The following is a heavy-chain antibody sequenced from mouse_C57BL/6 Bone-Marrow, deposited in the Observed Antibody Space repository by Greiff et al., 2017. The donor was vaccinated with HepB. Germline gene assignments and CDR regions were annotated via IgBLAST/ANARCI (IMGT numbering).Heavy chain of an antibody. D-gene: IGHD1-1*01. Sequence: EVQRVESGPGLVKPSQSLSLTCSVTGYSITSGYYWNWIRQFPGNKLEWMGYISYDGSNNYNPSLKNRISITRDTSKNQFFLKLNSVTTEDTATYYCARAYYYGSSYWYFDVWGTGTTVTVSS. CDR1: GYSITSGYY. J-gene: IGHJ1*03. CDR3: ARAYYYGSSYWYFDV. V-gene: IGHV3-6*01. CDR2: ISYDGSN.